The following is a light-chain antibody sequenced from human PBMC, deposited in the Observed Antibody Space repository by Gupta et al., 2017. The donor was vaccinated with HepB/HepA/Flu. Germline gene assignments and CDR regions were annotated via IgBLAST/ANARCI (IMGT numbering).Light chain of an antibody. CDR2: DVS. CDR3: SSYTSSSPL. V-gene: IGLV2-14*03. Sequence: QSALTQPASVSGSPGQPITISCTGTTSDVGGYNYVSWYQQHPGKAPKLMIYDVSNRPSGVSNRFSGSKSGNTASLTISGLQAEDEADYYCSSYTSSSPLFGTGTKVTVL. J-gene: IGLJ1*01. CDR1: TSDVGGYNY.